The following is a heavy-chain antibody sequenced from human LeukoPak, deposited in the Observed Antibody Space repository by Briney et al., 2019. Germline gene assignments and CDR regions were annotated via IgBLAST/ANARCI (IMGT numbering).Heavy chain of an antibody. CDR1: GGSITNSYW. CDR3: ATSLPLDWYFDL. CDR2: IYYSGST. D-gene: IGHD5/OR15-5a*01. Sequence: PSGTLSLTCAVSGGSITNSYWWTWVRQSPGQGLEWVGEIYYSGSTNYNPSLKSRVTMSVDTSKNQFSLKLSSVAAADTAVYYCATSLPLDWYFDLWGRGTLVSVSS. J-gene: IGHJ2*01. V-gene: IGHV4-4*02.